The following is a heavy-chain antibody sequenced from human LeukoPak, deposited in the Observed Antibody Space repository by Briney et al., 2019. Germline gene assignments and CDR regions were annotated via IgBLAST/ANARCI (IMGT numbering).Heavy chain of an antibody. D-gene: IGHD6-19*01. V-gene: IGHV3-43*02. CDR3: AKGRIAVAGYFDY. Sequence: GGSLRLSCAASGFTFYDYAMHWVRHAPGKGLEWVSLISGDGGSTYYADSVKGQFTISRDNSKNSLYLQMNSLRTEDTALYYCAKGRIAVAGYFDYWGQGTLVTVSS. J-gene: IGHJ4*02. CDR2: ISGDGGST. CDR1: GFTFYDYA.